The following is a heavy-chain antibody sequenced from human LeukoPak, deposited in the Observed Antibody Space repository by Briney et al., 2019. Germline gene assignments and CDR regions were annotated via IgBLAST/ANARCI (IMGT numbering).Heavy chain of an antibody. J-gene: IGHJ4*02. CDR1: GGTFNSYA. CDR3: AKSSPPPLRY. V-gene: IGHV1-69*13. Sequence: GASVKVSCKASGGTFNSYAISWVRQAPGQGLEWMGGIIPILGTADYAQKFQGRVTITADESTSTAYMELSSLRSEDTAVYYCAKSSPPPLRYWGQGTLVTVSS. CDR2: IIPILGTA.